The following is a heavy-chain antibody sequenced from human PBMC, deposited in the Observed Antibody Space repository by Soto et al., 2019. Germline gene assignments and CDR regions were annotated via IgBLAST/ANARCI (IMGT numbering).Heavy chain of an antibody. V-gene: IGHV3-23*01. J-gene: IGHJ4*02. Sequence: EVQLLESGGGLVQPGGSLRLSCTASGFTFSSYAMNWVRQAPGKGLEWVSVISGSGGSTYYADSVKGRFTISRDNSKKKRYLQMNSLRAGDTAVYYCASRTSGWYFDYWGQGTLVTVSS. CDR3: ASRTSGWYFDY. D-gene: IGHD6-19*01. CDR2: ISGSGGST. CDR1: GFTFSSYA.